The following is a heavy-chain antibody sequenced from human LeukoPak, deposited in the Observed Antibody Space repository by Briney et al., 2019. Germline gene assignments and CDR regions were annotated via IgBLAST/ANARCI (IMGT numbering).Heavy chain of an antibody. D-gene: IGHD1-26*01. CDR3: ARRIVGATRALDY. CDR1: GGYINSGSYY. V-gene: IGHV4-61*02. CDR2: IYTNGNS. J-gene: IGHJ4*02. Sequence: SQTLSLTCTVSGGYINSGSYYWSWVRQPAGKGLEWIGRIYTNGNSNYNPSLKSRVTISVDTSKNQFSLKLSSVTAADTAVYYCARRIVGATRALDYWGQGTLVTVSS.